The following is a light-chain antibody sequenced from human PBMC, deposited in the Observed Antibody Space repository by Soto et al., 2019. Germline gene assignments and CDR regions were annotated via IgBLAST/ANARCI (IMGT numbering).Light chain of an antibody. V-gene: IGLV2-23*01. Sequence: QSVLTQPASVSGSPGQSITISRSGISNEVGSYYPVSWYQHHPGKAPELMIYEDIKRPSGISNRFSGSKSGNTASLTISGLQAEDDADYFCCSYAGRSTPYVFGTGTKVTVL. CDR3: CSYAGRSTPYV. J-gene: IGLJ1*01. CDR1: SNEVGSYYP. CDR2: EDI.